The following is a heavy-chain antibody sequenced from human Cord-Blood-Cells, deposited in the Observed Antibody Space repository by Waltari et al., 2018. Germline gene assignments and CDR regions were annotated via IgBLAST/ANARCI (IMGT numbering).Heavy chain of an antibody. D-gene: IGHD3-3*01. Sequence: QVQLVESGGGVVQPGGSLRLSCAASGFTFSSYGMHWVRQAPGKGLEWVALIRYDGSNKYYADSVKGRFTISRDNSKNTLYLQMNSLRAEDTAVYYCAKGTLRFLEFDYWGQGTLVTVSS. CDR1: GFTFSSYG. CDR2: IRYDGSNK. J-gene: IGHJ4*02. V-gene: IGHV3-30*02. CDR3: AKGTLRFLEFDY.